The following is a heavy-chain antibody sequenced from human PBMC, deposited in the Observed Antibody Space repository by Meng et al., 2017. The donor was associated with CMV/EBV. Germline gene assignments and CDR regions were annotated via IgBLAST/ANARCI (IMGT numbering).Heavy chain of an antibody. V-gene: IGHV3-21*01. Sequence: GESLKISCAASGFTLSSYSMNWVRQAPGKGLEWVSSISSSSSYIYYADSVKGRFTISRDNAKNSLYLQMNSLRAEDTAVYYCARVRGSSWYDEVDYYYYYGMDVWGQGTTVTVSS. CDR2: ISSSSSYI. J-gene: IGHJ6*02. CDR1: GFTLSSYS. CDR3: ARVRGSSWYDEVDYYYYYGMDV. D-gene: IGHD6-13*01.